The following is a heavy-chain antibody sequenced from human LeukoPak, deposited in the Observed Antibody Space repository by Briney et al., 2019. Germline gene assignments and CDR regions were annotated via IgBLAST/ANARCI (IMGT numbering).Heavy chain of an antibody. Sequence: GGSLRLSCEAFEFAFSNYWMSWVRQAPGKGLEWVANINEDGSVKYYADSVKGRFTISRDNARNSVFLQMNSLRAEDTAVYHCVRDKVSGPTLLDHWGQGTLVTVSS. V-gene: IGHV3-7*01. D-gene: IGHD5/OR15-5a*01. CDR2: INEDGSVK. J-gene: IGHJ4*02. CDR3: VRDKVSGPTLLDH. CDR1: EFAFSNYW.